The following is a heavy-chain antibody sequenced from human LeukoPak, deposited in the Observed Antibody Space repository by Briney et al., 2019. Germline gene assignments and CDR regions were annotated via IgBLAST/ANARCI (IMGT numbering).Heavy chain of an antibody. D-gene: IGHD3-22*01. CDR3: AKDPPKHSSGYKPGGYFDY. J-gene: IGHJ4*02. V-gene: IGHV3-23*01. CDR1: GFTFSSYA. CDR2: ISGSGGST. Sequence: GGSLRLSCAASGFTFSSYAMSWVRQAPGKGLEWVSAISGSGGSTYYADSVKGRFTISRDNSKNTLYLQMNRLRAEDTAVYYCAKDPPKHSSGYKPGGYFDYWGQGTLVTVSS.